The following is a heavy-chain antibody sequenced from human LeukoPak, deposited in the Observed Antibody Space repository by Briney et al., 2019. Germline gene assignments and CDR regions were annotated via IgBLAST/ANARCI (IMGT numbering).Heavy chain of an antibody. CDR1: GGSISSGGYY. Sequence: SETLSLTCTVSGGSISSGGYYWSWIRQRPGKGLEWIGYIYYSGSTYYNPSLKSRVTISVDTSKNQSSLKLSSVTAADTAVYYCARDLRDCGDYVGAWFDPWGQGTLVTVSS. J-gene: IGHJ5*02. CDR2: IYYSGST. V-gene: IGHV4-31*03. CDR3: ARDLRDCGDYVGAWFDP. D-gene: IGHD4-17*01.